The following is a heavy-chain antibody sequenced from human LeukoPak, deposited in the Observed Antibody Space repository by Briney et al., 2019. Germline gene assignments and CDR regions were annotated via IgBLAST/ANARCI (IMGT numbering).Heavy chain of an antibody. CDR2: ISTSSSTI. CDR3: TKGETAVTSYLHF. V-gene: IGHV3-48*02. J-gene: IGHJ4*02. D-gene: IGHD4-17*01. Sequence: GGSLRLSCAASGFTFRTYSMNWVRQAPGKGLEWVSFISTSSSTIYYADSVRGRFTISRDNAKNSLYLQMNSLRDEDTAVYYCTKGETAVTSYLHFWGQGTLVTVSS. CDR1: GFTFRTYS.